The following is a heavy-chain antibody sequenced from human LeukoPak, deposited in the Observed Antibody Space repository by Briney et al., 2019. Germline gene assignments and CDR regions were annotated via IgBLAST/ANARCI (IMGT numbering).Heavy chain of an antibody. V-gene: IGHV4-39*01. Sequence: PSETLSLTCTVSGGSISSSHYQWGWIRQPPGKGLEWIGNIYYSGSTSSNPSLKSRVSISADTSKNQFSLKLSSVTAADTAVYYCARGGREYTYNYDYFGYWGQGTLVTVSS. CDR3: ARGGREYTYNYDYFGY. CDR2: IYYSGST. CDR1: GGSISSSHYQ. J-gene: IGHJ4*02. D-gene: IGHD5-18*01.